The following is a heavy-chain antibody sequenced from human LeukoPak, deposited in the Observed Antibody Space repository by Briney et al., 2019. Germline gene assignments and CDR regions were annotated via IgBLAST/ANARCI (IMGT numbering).Heavy chain of an antibody. CDR1: GFTFSIYW. Sequence: GGSLGLSCAASGFTFSIYWMHWVRQAPGKGLLWVSHINSDGSATSYADAVKGRFTISRDNAKNTLYLQMNSLRAEDTAVYYCATNSDYFTYWGQGTLVTVSS. CDR3: ATNSDYFTY. D-gene: IGHD2-21*01. J-gene: IGHJ4*02. CDR2: INSDGSAT. V-gene: IGHV3-74*01.